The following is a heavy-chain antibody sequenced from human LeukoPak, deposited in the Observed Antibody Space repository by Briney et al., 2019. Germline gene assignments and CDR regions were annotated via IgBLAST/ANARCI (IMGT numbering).Heavy chain of an antibody. D-gene: IGHD4-11*01. V-gene: IGHV4-59*08. Sequence: PSETLSLTCTVSGDSINSYDWSWIRQPPGKGLEWLGYIYYRGSANYNPSLKSRVTISIDTSKNQFSLKLTSVTAADTAVYYCARLLHDWFDSWGQGTLVTVSS. CDR3: ARLLHDWFDS. CDR1: GDSINSYD. CDR2: IYYRGSA. J-gene: IGHJ5*01.